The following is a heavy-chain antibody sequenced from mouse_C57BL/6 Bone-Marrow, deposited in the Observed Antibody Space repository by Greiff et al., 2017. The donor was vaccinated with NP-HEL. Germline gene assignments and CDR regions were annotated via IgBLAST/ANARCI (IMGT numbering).Heavy chain of an antibody. Sequence: QVQMKESGPGLVQPSQSLSITCTVSGFSLTSYGVHWVRQSPGKGLEWLGVIWSGGSTDYNAAFISRLSISKDNSKSQVFFKMNSLQADDTAIYYCARGTVPPPLPVFDYWGQGTLVTVSA. CDR1: GFSLTSYG. CDR2: IWSGGST. CDR3: ARGTVPPPLPVFDY. J-gene: IGHJ3*01. V-gene: IGHV2-2*01. D-gene: IGHD3-3*01.